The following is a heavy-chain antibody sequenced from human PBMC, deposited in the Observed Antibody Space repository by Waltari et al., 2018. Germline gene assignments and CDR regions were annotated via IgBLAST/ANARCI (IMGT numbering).Heavy chain of an antibody. CDR3: ARTGANDYYYYGMDV. D-gene: IGHD1-1*01. V-gene: IGHV1-69*08. CDR2: IIPILGTA. Sequence: QVQLVQSGAEVKKPGSSVKVSCKASGGTFSSYAISWVRQAPGQGLEWMGRIIPILGTANDAQKSKGRGTITADKSTSTAYMELSSRRSEDTAVYYGARTGANDYYYYGMDVWGQGTTVTVSS. J-gene: IGHJ6*02. CDR1: GGTFSSYA.